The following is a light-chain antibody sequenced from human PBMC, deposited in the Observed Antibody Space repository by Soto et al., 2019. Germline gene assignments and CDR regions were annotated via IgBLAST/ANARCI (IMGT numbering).Light chain of an antibody. J-gene: IGKJ1*01. Sequence: DFQMTQSPSTLSASVEDRVTITCRASQSLDSWLAWYQQKPGKPPKLLIYKTSILEFGVPSRFSGSGSGTLFTLTISSLQPDDFATYYCQQYHSFSTFGQGTKVEIK. CDR1: QSLDSW. CDR3: QQYHSFST. V-gene: IGKV1-5*03. CDR2: KTS.